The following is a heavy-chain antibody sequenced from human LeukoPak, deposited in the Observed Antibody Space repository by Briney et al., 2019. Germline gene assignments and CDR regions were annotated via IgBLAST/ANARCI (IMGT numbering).Heavy chain of an antibody. V-gene: IGHV4-59*12. CDR2: IYYSGST. CDR3: ARENYDILTGRPLYYYYMDV. CDR1: GGSISSYY. Sequence: PSETLSLTCTVSGGSISSYYWSWSRQPPGKGLEWIGYIYYSGSTNYNPSLKSRVTISVDTSKNQFSLKLSSVTAADTAVYYCARENYDILTGRPLYYYYMDVWGKGTTVTISS. J-gene: IGHJ6*03. D-gene: IGHD3-9*01.